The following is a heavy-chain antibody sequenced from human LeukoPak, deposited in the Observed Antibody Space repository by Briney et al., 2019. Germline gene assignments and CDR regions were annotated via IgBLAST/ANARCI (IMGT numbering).Heavy chain of an antibody. CDR1: GGSISSYY. D-gene: IGHD6-19*01. Sequence: SETLSLTCTVSGGSISSYYWSWIRQPPGKGLEWIGYIYYSGSTNYNPSLKSRVTISVDTSKNQFSLKLSSVTAADTAVYYCARESGGWVYYYYYYMDVWGKGTTVTVSS. J-gene: IGHJ6*03. CDR3: ARESGGWVYYYYYYMDV. CDR2: IYYSGST. V-gene: IGHV4-59*01.